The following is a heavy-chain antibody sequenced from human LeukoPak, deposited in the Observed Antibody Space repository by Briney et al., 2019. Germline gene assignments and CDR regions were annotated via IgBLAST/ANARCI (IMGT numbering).Heavy chain of an antibody. V-gene: IGHV3-23*01. D-gene: IGHD2-21*02. CDR3: AKVKTDILIADS. CDR2: ISGGGDSS. J-gene: IGHJ4*02. Sequence: GGSLRLSCAASGFTFSNYAMSWVRQAPGKGLEWVSAISGGGDSSYYADSVKGRFTISRDRSKSTLYLQMNSLTSEDTAVYYCAKVKTDILIADSWGQGTLVTVSS. CDR1: GFTFSNYA.